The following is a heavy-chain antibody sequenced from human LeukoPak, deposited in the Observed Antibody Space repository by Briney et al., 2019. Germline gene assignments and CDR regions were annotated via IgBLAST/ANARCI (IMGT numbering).Heavy chain of an antibody. D-gene: IGHD3-22*01. J-gene: IGHJ5*02. CDR1: GFTFSSYD. Sequence: GGSLRLSCAASGFTFSSYDMHWVRQATGKGLEWVSAIGTAGDTYYPGSVKGPFTISRDNAKHSLYLQMNRLRAEDTALYYCARLRPNYYASFWFDPWGQGTLVTVSS. V-gene: IGHV3-13*01. CDR2: IGTAGDT. CDR3: ARLRPNYYASFWFDP.